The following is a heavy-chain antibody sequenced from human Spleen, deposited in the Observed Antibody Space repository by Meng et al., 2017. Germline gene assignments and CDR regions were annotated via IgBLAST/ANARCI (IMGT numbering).Heavy chain of an antibody. Sequence: ASVKVSCKPSGYNFPDYYIHWVRRAPGQGLEWMGRINPKSGDTHYAQKFQARVTMTGDTSISTAYMALSGLRSDDTALYYCARDEDISAAWKPFGDYWGQGTLVTVSS. CDR1: GYNFPDYY. V-gene: IGHV1-2*06. D-gene: IGHD6-25*01. CDR2: INPKSGDT. J-gene: IGHJ4*02. CDR3: ARDEDISAAWKPFGDY.